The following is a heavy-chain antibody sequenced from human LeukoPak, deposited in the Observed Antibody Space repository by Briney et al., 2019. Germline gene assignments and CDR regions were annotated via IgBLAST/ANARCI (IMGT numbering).Heavy chain of an antibody. V-gene: IGHV4-31*02. J-gene: IGHJ3*02. CDR1: GDSISSGGYY. D-gene: IGHD6-13*01. CDR3: ARRTSWVDAFDI. Sequence: SETLSLTCTVSGDSISSGGYYWSWIRQHPGKGLEWIGYIYHSGTSYSNPSLKSRVTISIDTSNNQVSLKVNSVTAADTAIYYCARRTSWVDAFDIWGQGTMVIVSS. CDR2: IYHSGTS.